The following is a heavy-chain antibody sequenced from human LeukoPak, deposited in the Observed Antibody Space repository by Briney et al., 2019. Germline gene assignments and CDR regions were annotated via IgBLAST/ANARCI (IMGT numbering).Heavy chain of an antibody. CDR2: IKQDGSER. D-gene: IGHD3-22*01. Sequence: GGSLRLSCEASGYSMRVYWMSCVREAPGGGVECVGNIKQDGSERHYVDSVRGRFTLSRDNAKKSLYLQINSLRAEDTAVYYCARDWCAYYHFFDYWGEGTLGTVSS. CDR3: ARDWCAYYHFFDY. V-gene: IGHV3-7*01. CDR1: GYSMRVYW. J-gene: IGHJ4*02.